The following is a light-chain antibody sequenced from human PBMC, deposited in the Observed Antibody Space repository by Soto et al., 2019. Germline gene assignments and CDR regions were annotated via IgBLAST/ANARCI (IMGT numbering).Light chain of an antibody. J-gene: IGKJ4*01. CDR3: QWRSDWPPRLT. CDR2: DAS. CDR1: ESIGNY. V-gene: IGKV3-11*01. Sequence: EVVLTQSPATLSLSPGERATLSCRASESIGNYLAWYQQKLGQAPKLLIYDASHRAIGIPGRFSGDGSGTAFTRTISSLEPEDFAVYYCQWRSDWPPRLTFGGGPKVEIK.